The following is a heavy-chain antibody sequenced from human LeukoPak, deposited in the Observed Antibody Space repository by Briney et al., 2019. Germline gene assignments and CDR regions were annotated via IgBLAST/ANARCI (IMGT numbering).Heavy chain of an antibody. D-gene: IGHD3-22*01. CDR3: VRLRRSSATGGYYYYYDY. J-gene: IGHJ4*02. V-gene: IGHV3-21*01. CDR1: GFTFSSFS. Sequence: PGGSLRLSCGASGFTFSSFSMNWVRQAPGKGLEWVSSITPTSSYIYYADSVRGRFTISRDNAKNSLFLQMDSLRAEDTAVYYCVRLRRSSATGGYYYYYDYWGQGILVTASS. CDR2: ITPTSSYI.